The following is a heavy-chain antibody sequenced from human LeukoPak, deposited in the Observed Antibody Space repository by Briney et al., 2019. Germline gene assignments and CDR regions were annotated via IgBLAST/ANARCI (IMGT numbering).Heavy chain of an antibody. V-gene: IGHV4-59*12. CDR1: GGSISSYY. CDR2: IYYSGST. J-gene: IGHJ6*02. Sequence: PSGTLSLTCTVSGGSISSYYWSWIRQPPGKGLEWIGYIYYSGSTNYNPSLKSRVTISVDTSKNQFSLKLSSVTAADTAVYYCAISSYYYGMDVWGQGTTVTVSS. CDR3: AISSYYYGMDV.